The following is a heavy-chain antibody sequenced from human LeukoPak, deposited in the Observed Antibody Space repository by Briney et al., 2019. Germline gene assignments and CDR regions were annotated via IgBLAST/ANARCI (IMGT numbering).Heavy chain of an antibody. CDR2: IYRTGRT. V-gene: IGHV4-4*02. D-gene: IGHD4-17*01. Sequence: PSGTLSLTCAVSGDSISNNYLGRWVRQFPGKGLEYIGEIYRTGRTNYNPSLKSRVTISIDKSENQFSLNLRSVTAADTAVYYCGRHDYGDSSAAFDIWGQGTMVTVSS. J-gene: IGHJ3*02. CDR1: GDSISNNYL. CDR3: GRHDYGDSSAAFDI.